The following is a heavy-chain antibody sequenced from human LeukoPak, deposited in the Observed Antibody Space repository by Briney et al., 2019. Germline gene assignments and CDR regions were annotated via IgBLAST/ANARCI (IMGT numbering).Heavy chain of an antibody. Sequence: GGSLRLSCAASGFTFSSYWMSWVRQAPGKGLEWVANIKQDGSEKYYVDSVKGRFTISRDNAKNSLYLQMNSLRADDTAVYYCARDLRHTTMIVVVITYAFDIWGQGTMVTVSS. CDR1: GFTFSSYW. D-gene: IGHD3-22*01. V-gene: IGHV3-7*01. J-gene: IGHJ3*02. CDR3: ARDLRHTTMIVVVITYAFDI. CDR2: IKQDGSEK.